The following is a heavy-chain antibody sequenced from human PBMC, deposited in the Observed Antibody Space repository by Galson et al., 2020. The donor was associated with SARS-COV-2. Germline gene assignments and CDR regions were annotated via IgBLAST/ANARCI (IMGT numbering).Heavy chain of an antibody. J-gene: IGHJ4*02. D-gene: IGHD1-26*01. V-gene: IGHV3-23*01. Sequence: GGSLRLSCAASGFTFSRYALAWVRQAPGKGLEWVSGISGGGGSTYYVDSVKGRFTISRDTSQNTVHLQMNSLRAEDTAVYYCARGGEWELPYYFDYWGQGTLVTVSS. CDR3: ARGGEWELPYYFDY. CDR2: ISGGGGST. CDR1: GFTFSRYA.